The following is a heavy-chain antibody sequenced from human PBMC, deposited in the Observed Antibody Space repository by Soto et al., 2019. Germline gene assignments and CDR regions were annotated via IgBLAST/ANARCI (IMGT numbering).Heavy chain of an antibody. D-gene: IGHD6-6*01. CDR3: ARHVVSSSSVYYYYGMDV. CDR1: GGSIGSSSYY. Sequence: PSETLSLTCTVSGGSIGSSSYYWGWIRQPPGKGLEWIGSVYYSGSTYYNPSLKSRVTISVDTSKNQFSLKLSSVTAADTAVYYCARHVVSSSSVYYYYGMDVWGQGTTVT. V-gene: IGHV4-39*01. J-gene: IGHJ6*02. CDR2: VYYSGST.